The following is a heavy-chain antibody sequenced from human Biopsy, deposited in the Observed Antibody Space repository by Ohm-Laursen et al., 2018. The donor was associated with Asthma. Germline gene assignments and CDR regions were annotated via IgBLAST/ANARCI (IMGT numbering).Heavy chain of an antibody. CDR1: GGSFSAYY. Sequence: SETLSLTCAVYGGSFSAYYWSWIRQPPGKGLEWIAEINHSGSTNYNPSLKSRVTMSVDTSKNQLFLNLSSVTAADTAVYYCARAASTTVFWSGYSHNWFDPWGQGTQVTVSS. CDR2: INHSGST. D-gene: IGHD3-3*01. V-gene: IGHV4-34*01. CDR3: ARAASTTVFWSGYSHNWFDP. J-gene: IGHJ5*01.